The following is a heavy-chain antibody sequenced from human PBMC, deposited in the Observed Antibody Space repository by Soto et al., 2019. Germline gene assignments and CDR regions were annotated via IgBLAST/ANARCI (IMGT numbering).Heavy chain of an antibody. J-gene: IGHJ4*02. D-gene: IGHD3-10*01. CDR1: GNTFTSYD. V-gene: IGHV1-8*01. CDR3: ARGRASGSYYLLDY. CDR2: INPNSGNI. Sequence: ASVKVSCKASGNTFTSYDINWVRQATGHGLEWMGCINPNSGNIGYAQKFQGRVTMTRDTAIRTAYMEVSRLRSDDTAVDYCARGRASGSYYLLDYWGQGTLVTVSS.